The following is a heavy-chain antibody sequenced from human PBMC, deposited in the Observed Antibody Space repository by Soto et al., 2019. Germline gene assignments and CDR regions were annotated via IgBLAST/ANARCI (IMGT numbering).Heavy chain of an antibody. CDR3: AGVVPGAEDWFGP. J-gene: IGHJ5*02. CDR2: ISLYSDGT. Sequence: ASVKVSCKTSGYTFSNYGITWVRQAPGQPLEWLGWISLYSDGTNYAQKFQGRVSMTTDTSTTTAYMELRSLRSDDTAVYYCAGVVPGAEDWFGPWGQGTLVTVSS. V-gene: IGHV1-18*01. CDR1: GYTFSNYG. D-gene: IGHD2-2*01.